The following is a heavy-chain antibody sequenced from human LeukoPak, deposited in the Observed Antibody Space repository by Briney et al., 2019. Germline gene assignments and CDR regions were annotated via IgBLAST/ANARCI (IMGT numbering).Heavy chain of an antibody. CDR1: GGTFSSYA. Sequence: SVKVSCKASGGTFSSYAISWVRQAPGQGLEWMGGIIPIFGTANYAQKFQGRVTITADKSTSTAYMELSSLRSEDTAVYYCAIYYVAVACTAPYYYYMDVWGKGTTVTVSS. CDR3: AIYYVAVACTAPYYYYMDV. CDR2: IIPIFGTA. D-gene: IGHD6-19*01. J-gene: IGHJ6*03. V-gene: IGHV1-69*06.